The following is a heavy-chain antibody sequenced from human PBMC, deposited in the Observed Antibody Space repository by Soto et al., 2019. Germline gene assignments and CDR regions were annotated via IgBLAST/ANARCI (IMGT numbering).Heavy chain of an antibody. CDR2: ISGSGGST. V-gene: IGHV3-23*01. CDR1: GFAFSSYA. Sequence: LRLSCAASGFAFSSYAMSWVRQAPGKGLEWVSAISGSGGSTYYADSVKGRFTISRDNSKNTLYLQMNSLRAEDTAVYYCAKVITMIVVAPNDYWGQGTLVTVSS. J-gene: IGHJ4*02. D-gene: IGHD3-22*01. CDR3: AKVITMIVVAPNDY.